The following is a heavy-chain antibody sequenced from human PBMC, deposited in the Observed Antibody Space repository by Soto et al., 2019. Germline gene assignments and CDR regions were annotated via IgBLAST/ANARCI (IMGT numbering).Heavy chain of an antibody. J-gene: IGHJ4*02. CDR3: AIVRVADSSLDH. CDR1: GFSFRNYW. CDR2: INQDGSEK. D-gene: IGHD3-10*02. Sequence: GGSLRLSCEASGFSFRNYWMNWVRQAPGKGLEWVVNINQDGSEKHYVDSVKGRFTVSRDNAKSSLYLQMNRPTAEDTAIYFCAIVRVADSSLDHWGQGTLVTVPQ. V-gene: IGHV3-7*01.